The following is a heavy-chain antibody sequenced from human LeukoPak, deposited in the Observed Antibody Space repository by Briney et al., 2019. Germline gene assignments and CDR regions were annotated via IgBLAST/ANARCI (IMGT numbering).Heavy chain of an antibody. Sequence: PSETLSLTYTVSGGSISSYYWSWIRQPAGKGLEWIGRIYTSGSTNYNPSLKSRVTMSVDTSKNQFSLKLSSVTAADTAVYYCARYGSGYYPYYFDYWGQGTLVTVSS. CDR2: IYTSGST. J-gene: IGHJ4*02. CDR3: ARYGSGYYPYYFDY. D-gene: IGHD3-22*01. V-gene: IGHV4-4*07. CDR1: GGSISSYY.